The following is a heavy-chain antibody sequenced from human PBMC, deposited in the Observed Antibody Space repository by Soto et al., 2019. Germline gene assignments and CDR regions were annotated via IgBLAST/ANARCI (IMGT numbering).Heavy chain of an antibody. J-gene: IGHJ6*02. V-gene: IGHV1-69*12. Sequence: QVQLVQSGAEVKKPGSSVKVSCKASGGTFSSYAISWVRQAPGQGLEWMGGIIPIFGTANYAQKFQGRVTPSAFEFXSTAYMELSSLRSEDTAVYYCAREVEIAARSGMDVWGQGTTVTVSS. CDR3: AREVEIAARSGMDV. CDR2: IIPIFGTA. CDR1: GGTFSSYA. D-gene: IGHD6-6*01.